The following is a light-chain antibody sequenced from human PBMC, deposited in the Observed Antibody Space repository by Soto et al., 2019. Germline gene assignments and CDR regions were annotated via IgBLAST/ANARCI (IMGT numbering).Light chain of an antibody. J-gene: IGKJ1*01. CDR3: HQYGSSGWT. Sequence: EVVLTQSPGTLSLSPGERASLSCRASQSVSSSYLAWYQQKPGQAPRLLIYGASSRATGIPDRFSGSGSGTDFTLIISRLEPEDFAVHYCHQYGSSGWTFGQGTKVDIK. V-gene: IGKV3-20*01. CDR2: GAS. CDR1: QSVSSSY.